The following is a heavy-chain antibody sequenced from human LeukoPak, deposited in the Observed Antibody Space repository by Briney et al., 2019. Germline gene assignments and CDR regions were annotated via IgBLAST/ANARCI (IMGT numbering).Heavy chain of an antibody. J-gene: IGHJ3*01. CDR2: IKSKTDGGTT. Sequence: PGGSLRLSCAASGFTFSTAWMNWVRQAPGKGLEWVGRIKSKTDGGTTDHAEPVKVRFTISRDHSRNMLYLQTNSLKAEDTAVYYCTTPHRGVWGQGTMVTVSS. CDR1: GFTFSTAW. CDR3: TTPHRGV. V-gene: IGHV3-15*07.